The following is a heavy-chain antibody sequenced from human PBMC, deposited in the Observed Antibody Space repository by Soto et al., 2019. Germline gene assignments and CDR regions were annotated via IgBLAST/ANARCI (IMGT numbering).Heavy chain of an antibody. D-gene: IGHD6-19*01. CDR1: GGTFSSYA. J-gene: IGHJ6*02. CDR2: IIPIFGTA. V-gene: IGHV1-69*13. Sequence: GASVKVSCKASGGTFSSYAISWVRQAPGQGLEWMGGIIPIFGTANYAQKFQGRVTITADESTSTAYMELSSLRSEDTAVYYCALLPSGWYEKTLKYYYYGMDVWGQGATVTVSS. CDR3: ALLPSGWYEKTLKYYYYGMDV.